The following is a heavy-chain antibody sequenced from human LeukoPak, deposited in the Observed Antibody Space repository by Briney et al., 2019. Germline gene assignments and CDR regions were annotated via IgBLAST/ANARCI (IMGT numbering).Heavy chain of an antibody. D-gene: IGHD3-22*01. CDR2: SYHSGST. CDR1: GGSINTGAYY. Sequence: SEALSLTCTVSGGSINTGAYYWGWIRQPPGKGLEWIGSSYHSGSTYYNPSLKSRVTMSVETSKNHLSLKLSSVTAADTAVYYCARHHTRGILVALIDNWGQGTLVTVSS. CDR3: ARHHTRGILVALIDN. V-gene: IGHV4-39*01. J-gene: IGHJ4*02.